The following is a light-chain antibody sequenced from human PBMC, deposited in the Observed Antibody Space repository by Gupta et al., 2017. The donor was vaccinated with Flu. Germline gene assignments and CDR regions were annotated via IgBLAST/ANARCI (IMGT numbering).Light chain of an antibody. V-gene: IGLV3-1*01. Sequence: GQKASTTCFGDRVGDKYASWYQQKPGQSPVLVIYQDTKRPSGIPERFSGSNSGNTATLTISGTQARDEADYYCQTWDSSTAFYVFGTGTKVTVL. CDR1: RVGDKY. CDR2: QDT. J-gene: IGLJ1*01. CDR3: QTWDSSTAFYV.